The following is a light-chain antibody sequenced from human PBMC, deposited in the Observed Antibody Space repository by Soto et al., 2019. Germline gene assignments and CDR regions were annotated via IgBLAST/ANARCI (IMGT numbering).Light chain of an antibody. J-gene: IGKJ1*01. V-gene: IGKV1-39*01. CDR1: QTISTC. CDR3: QQCLTTPLK. Sequence: DIQMTQFPSSLSASVGDRVTITCRASQTISTCLNWYQQKAGTAPKLLIYGASDLESGIPSRVSGSGSGTSFTLTISSLQPEDFAIYYCQQCLTTPLKFGQGTRVEI. CDR2: GAS.